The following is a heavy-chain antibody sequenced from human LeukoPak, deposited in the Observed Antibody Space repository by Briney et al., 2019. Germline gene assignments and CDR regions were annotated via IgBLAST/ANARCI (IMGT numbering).Heavy chain of an antibody. J-gene: IGHJ5*02. D-gene: IGHD3-22*01. CDR3: AREGLDYYDSSGYYGDWFDP. CDR1: GYTFTSYG. Sequence: ASVKVSCKASGYTFTSYGISWVRQAPGQGLEWMGWISAYNGNTNYAQKLQGRVTMTTDTSTSTAYMELSSLRSEDTAVYYCAREGLDYYDSSGYYGDWFDPSGQGTLVTVSS. CDR2: ISAYNGNT. V-gene: IGHV1-18*01.